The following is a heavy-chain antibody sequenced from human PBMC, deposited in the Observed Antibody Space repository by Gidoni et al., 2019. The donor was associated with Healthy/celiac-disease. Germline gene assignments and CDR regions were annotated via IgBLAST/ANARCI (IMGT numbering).Heavy chain of an antibody. V-gene: IGHV1-18*01. CDR3: ARDRPRGNADI. Sequence: QVQLVQSGAEVKKPGASVKVSCKASGYPFTRYGLSGVRKAPGQGLEWMGWISAYNGNTNEAQKLQGRVTMTTDTSTSTAYMELRSLRSDDTAVYYCARDRPRGNADIWGQGTMVTVSS. D-gene: IGHD3-10*01. CDR2: ISAYNGNT. J-gene: IGHJ3*02. CDR1: GYPFTRYG.